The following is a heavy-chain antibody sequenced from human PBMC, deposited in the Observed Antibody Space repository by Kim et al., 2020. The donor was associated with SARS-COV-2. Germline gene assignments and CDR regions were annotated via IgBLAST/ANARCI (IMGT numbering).Heavy chain of an antibody. CDR3: ARSPVDY. J-gene: IGHJ4*02. V-gene: IGHV1-46*01. Sequence: SGGSTSYAQKFQGRVTMTRDTSTSTVYMELSSLRSEDTAVYYCARSPVDYWGQGTLVTVSS. CDR2: SGGST.